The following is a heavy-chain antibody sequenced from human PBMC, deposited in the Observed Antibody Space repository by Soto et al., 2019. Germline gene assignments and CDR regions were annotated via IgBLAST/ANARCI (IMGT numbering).Heavy chain of an antibody. CDR3: ARGEGGWLQLRIWFDP. D-gene: IGHD5-12*01. Sequence: GASVKVSCKASGYTFTGYYMHWVRQAPGQGLEWMGWINPNSGGTNYAQKFQGRVTMTRDTSISTAYMELSRLRSDDTAVYYCARGEGGWLQLRIWFDPWGQGTLVTVSS. J-gene: IGHJ5*02. V-gene: IGHV1-2*02. CDR1: GYTFTGYY. CDR2: INPNSGGT.